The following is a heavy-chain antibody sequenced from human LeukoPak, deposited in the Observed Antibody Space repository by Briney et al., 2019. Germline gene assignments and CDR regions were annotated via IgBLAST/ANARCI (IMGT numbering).Heavy chain of an antibody. CDR1: GYTLTELS. Sequence: ASVKVSCKVSGYTLTELSIHWVRQAPGKGLEWMGGIHPDDGETIYSPKFQGRVTMTEDTSTDTAHLVMSGLRYEDTAVYFCAAVSGSYTLLDCWGQGTPVTVSS. D-gene: IGHD1-26*01. CDR2: IHPDDGET. V-gene: IGHV1-24*01. CDR3: AAVSGSYTLLDC. J-gene: IGHJ4*02.